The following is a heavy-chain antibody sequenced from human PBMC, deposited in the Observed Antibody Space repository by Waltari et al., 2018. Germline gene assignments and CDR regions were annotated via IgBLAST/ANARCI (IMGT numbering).Heavy chain of an antibody. J-gene: IGHJ4*02. V-gene: IGHV3-23*01. D-gene: IGHD1-26*01. CDR1: TFNSYS. CDR2: LSGSGAST. CDR3: AKSPTYSGNSYYFDY. Sequence: TFNSYSMHWVRRGPGKGLEWVSGLSGSGASTYYADSVKGRFTISRDNSKNILYLQMNSLRIDETALYYCAKSPTYSGNSYYFDYWGQGSLVTVSS.